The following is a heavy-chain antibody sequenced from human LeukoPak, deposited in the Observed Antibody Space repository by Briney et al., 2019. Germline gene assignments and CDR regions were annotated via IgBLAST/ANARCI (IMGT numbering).Heavy chain of an antibody. V-gene: IGHV3-7*02. CDR1: GFTFSSHW. Sequence: PGGSLRFSCAASGFTFSSHWMNWVRQAPGKGLEWVANINQDGGVQYYVDSVKGRFTISRDNAENSLYLQMNSLRAEDTAVYYCARGSWAYGMDVWGQGTTVTVSS. D-gene: IGHD1-26*01. J-gene: IGHJ6*02. CDR3: ARGSWAYGMDV. CDR2: INQDGGVQ.